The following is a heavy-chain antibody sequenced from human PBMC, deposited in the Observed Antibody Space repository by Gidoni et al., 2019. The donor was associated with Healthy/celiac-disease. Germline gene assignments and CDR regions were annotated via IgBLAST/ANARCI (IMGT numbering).Heavy chain of an antibody. CDR2: IYYSGST. D-gene: IGHD6-13*01. J-gene: IGHJ4*02. V-gene: IGHV4-59*01. Sequence: QVHLQESGPGLVKPSETLSLTCTVSGGPISSYYWIWIRQPPGKGLEWIGYIYYSGSTNYNPSLKSRVTISVDTSKNQFSLKLSSVTAADTAVYYCARMGKHIAASPDYWGQGTLVTVSS. CDR3: ARMGKHIAASPDY. CDR1: GGPISSYY.